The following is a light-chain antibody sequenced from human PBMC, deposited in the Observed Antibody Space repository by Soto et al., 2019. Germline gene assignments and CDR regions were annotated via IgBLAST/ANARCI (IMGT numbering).Light chain of an antibody. CDR2: RRD. V-gene: IGLV1-47*01. Sequence: QSVLTPPPSASGTPGQRISISCSGSSSNIGSNHVYWYLQFPGMAPNLLMYRRDQRPTGVPDRFSGANSGTSASLAISGLRSAHEFGYYCPARDDILRGVVFGGGTKLSVL. CDR3: PARDDILRGVV. CDR1: SSNIGSNH. J-gene: IGLJ2*01.